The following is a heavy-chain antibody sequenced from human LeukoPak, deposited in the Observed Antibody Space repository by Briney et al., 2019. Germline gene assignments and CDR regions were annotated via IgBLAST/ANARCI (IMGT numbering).Heavy chain of an antibody. D-gene: IGHD6-19*01. Sequence: PGGSLRLSCAASGFTISNYAMTWVRQAPGKGLEWVSVLSGSGDSTYYADSVKGRFTISRDNFKNTLYLQMNSLRAEDTAVYYCAKASRGWQNDAFDIWGQGTMVTVSS. V-gene: IGHV3-23*01. CDR1: GFTISNYA. CDR3: AKASRGWQNDAFDI. CDR2: LSGSGDST. J-gene: IGHJ3*02.